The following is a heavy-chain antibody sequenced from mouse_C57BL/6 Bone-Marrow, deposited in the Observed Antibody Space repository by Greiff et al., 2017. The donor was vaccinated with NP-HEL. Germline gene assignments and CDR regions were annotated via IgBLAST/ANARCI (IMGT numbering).Heavy chain of an antibody. J-gene: IGHJ4*01. CDR1: GYTFTSYW. Sequence: QVQLQQPGAELVMPGASVKLSCKASGYTFTSYWMHWVKQRTGQGLEWIGEIDPSDSYTNYNQKFKGKSTLTVDKSSSTAYMQLSSLTSEDSAVYYGARGSSYDYAMDYWGQGTSVTVSS. CDR3: ARGSSYDYAMDY. D-gene: IGHD1-1*01. CDR2: IDPSDSYT. V-gene: IGHV1-69*01.